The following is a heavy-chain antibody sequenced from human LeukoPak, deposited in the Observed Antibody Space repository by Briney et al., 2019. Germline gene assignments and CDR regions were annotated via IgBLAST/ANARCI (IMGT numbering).Heavy chain of an antibody. CDR3: ARDCWLGY. D-gene: IGHD2-21*01. CDR2: IYYSGST. V-gene: IGHV4-59*01. J-gene: IGHJ4*02. CDR1: GGSISSYF. Sequence: SETLSLTCTVSGGSISSYFWSWVRQPPGKGLEWIGYIYYSGSTNYNPSLKSRVTISVDTPKNQFSLKLASVTTADTAVYYCARDCWLGYWGQGILVTVSS.